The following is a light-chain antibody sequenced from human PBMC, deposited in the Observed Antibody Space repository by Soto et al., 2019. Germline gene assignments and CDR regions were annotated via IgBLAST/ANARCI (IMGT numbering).Light chain of an antibody. J-gene: IGLJ2*01. CDR1: SSDVGGYNY. CDR3: SSYTTSSTVV. CDR2: EVT. V-gene: IGLV2-14*01. Sequence: QSALTQPASVSGSPGQSITISCTGTSSDVGGYNYFSWYQQHPGKAPKLMIYEVTYRPSGVSNRFSGSKSGNTASLTISGLQAEDEADYFCSSYTTSSTVVFGGGTKLTVL.